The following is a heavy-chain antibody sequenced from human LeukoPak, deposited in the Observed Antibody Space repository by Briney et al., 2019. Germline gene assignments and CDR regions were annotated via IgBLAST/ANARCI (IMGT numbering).Heavy chain of an antibody. CDR2: INPSGGST. CDR3: ARGGLDYYDSSGYYFFDY. J-gene: IGHJ4*02. D-gene: IGHD3-22*01. Sequence: GASVKVSCKASGYTFTSYYMHWVRQAPGQGLEWMGIINPSGGSTSYAQKFQGRVTMTRDTSTSTVYMELSSLRSEDTAVYYCARGGLDYYDSSGYYFFDYWGQGTLVTVSS. V-gene: IGHV1-46*01. CDR1: GYTFTSYY.